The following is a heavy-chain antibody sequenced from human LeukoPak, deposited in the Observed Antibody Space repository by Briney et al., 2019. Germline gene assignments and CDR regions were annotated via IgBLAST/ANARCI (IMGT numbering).Heavy chain of an antibody. CDR2: VSGSGGST. CDR1: GFTFSAYA. D-gene: IGHD3-9*01. Sequence: GGSLRLSCAASGFTFSAYAMSWVRQAPGKGLEWVSVVSGSGGSTYYTDSVKGRFTISRDNSKNTLYLQMNSLRAEDTAVYYCAKDKARFDWLLNPDYWGQGTLVTVSS. CDR3: AKDKARFDWLLNPDY. J-gene: IGHJ4*02. V-gene: IGHV3-23*01.